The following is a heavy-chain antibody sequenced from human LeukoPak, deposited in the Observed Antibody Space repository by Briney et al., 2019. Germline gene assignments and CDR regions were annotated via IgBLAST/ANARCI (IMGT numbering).Heavy chain of an antibody. CDR2: IFHSGST. J-gene: IGHJ4*02. CDR1: GGSISGSY. Sequence: SETLSLTCTVSGGSISGSYWSWIRQPPGKGLEWIGYIFHSGSTNYNASLKSRVAISVDTSKNQFSLSLNSVTAADTAVYYCVGRAARYFDYWGQGILVTVSS. D-gene: IGHD2-15*01. V-gene: IGHV4-59*01. CDR3: VGRAARYFDY.